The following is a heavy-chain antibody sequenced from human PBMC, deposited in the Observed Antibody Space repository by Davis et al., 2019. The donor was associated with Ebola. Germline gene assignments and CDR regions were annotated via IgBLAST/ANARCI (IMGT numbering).Heavy chain of an antibody. V-gene: IGHV4-30-4*08. CDR1: GGSLSNGDYS. CDR3: ARDDVTGLMDS. CDR2: IHHSGGT. J-gene: IGHJ4*02. D-gene: IGHD1-20*01. Sequence: SETLSLTCTVSGGSLSNGDYSWSWIRQPPGKGLEWIGYIHHSGGTYYNPSLKSRLTLAVDTSKNQFSLNLVSVTAADTAVYYCARDDVTGLMDSWGQGTLVTVSS.